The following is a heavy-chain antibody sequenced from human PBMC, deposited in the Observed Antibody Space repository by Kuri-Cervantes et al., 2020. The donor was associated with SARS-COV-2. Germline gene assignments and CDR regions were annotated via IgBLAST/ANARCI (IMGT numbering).Heavy chain of an antibody. CDR2: ISGIGGYT. CDR3: VGHGSSSI. J-gene: IGHJ4*02. D-gene: IGHD6-13*01. Sequence: GGSLRLSCAASGFAFRGNAMSWVRQAPGKGLEWVSDISGIGGYTYYADFVKGRFTTSRDDSKNTLYVHMNNLRVGDTAVYYCVGHGSSSIWGQGTLVTVSS. CDR1: GFAFRGNA. V-gene: IGHV3-23*01.